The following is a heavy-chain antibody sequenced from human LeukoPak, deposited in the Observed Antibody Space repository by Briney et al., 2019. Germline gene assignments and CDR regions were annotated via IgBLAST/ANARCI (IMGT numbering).Heavy chain of an antibody. CDR1: GFTFSGFA. D-gene: IGHD2-15*01. CDR2: IRSRANGYTT. V-gene: IGHV3-73*01. J-gene: IGHJ3*02. Sequence: GGSLRLSCVASGFTFSGFAMHWVRQASGKGLEWVGRIRSRANGYTTAYGASVKGRFTISRDDSKRSAFVQMSSLKTEDTAVYYCVRLGGGDAFDIWGPGTRVTVSS. CDR3: VRLGGGDAFDI.